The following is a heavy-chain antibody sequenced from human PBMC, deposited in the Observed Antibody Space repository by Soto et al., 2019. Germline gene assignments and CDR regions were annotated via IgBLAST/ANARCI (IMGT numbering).Heavy chain of an antibody. J-gene: IGHJ4*02. Sequence: EVQLVESGGGLVQPGGSLRHSCAVSAVTWMHWVRQTPGKGPVWVARINGDGSTTGYADSVRGRFTISRDNAKNTLYLQMNSLRAEDSGVYYCVRCYGEPPGWGQGTLVTVSS. D-gene: IGHD2-15*01. CDR3: VRCYGEPPG. CDR2: INGDGSTT. CDR1: AVTW. V-gene: IGHV3-74*01.